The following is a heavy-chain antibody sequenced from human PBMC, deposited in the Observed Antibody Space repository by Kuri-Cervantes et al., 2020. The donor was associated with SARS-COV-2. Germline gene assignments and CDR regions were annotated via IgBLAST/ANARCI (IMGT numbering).Heavy chain of an antibody. J-gene: IGHJ6*02. CDR3: ARVDV. V-gene: IGHV3-11*04. Sequence: GGSLRLSCTVSGYSISSGYYWGWIRQPPGKGLEWVSYISSSGSTIYYADSVKGRFTISRDNAKNSLYLQMNSLRAEDTAVYYCARVDVWGQGTTVTVSS. CDR2: ISSSGSTI. CDR1: GYSISSGYY.